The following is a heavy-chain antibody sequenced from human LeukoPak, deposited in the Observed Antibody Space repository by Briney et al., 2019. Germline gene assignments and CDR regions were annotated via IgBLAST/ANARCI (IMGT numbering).Heavy chain of an antibody. CDR2: ISGSGGST. V-gene: IGHV3-23*01. Sequence: PGGSLRLSCAASGFTFSSYAISWVRQAPGKGLEWVSAISGSGGSTYYADSVKGRFTISRDNSKNTLYLQMNSLRAEDSAVYYCALVVPAAISYWGQGTLVTVSS. CDR3: ALVVPAAISY. CDR1: GFTFSSYA. J-gene: IGHJ4*02. D-gene: IGHD2-2*02.